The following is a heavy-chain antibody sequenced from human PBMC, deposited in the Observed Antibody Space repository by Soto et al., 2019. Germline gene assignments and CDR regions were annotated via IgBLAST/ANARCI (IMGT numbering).Heavy chain of an antibody. CDR1: GFTFSGYG. V-gene: IGHV3-30*18. CDR3: AKDRKTIFGVVPFSGGMDV. D-gene: IGHD3-3*01. Sequence: PVGSLRLSCVASGFTFSGYGMHWVRQAPGKGLEWVAVISYEGSNKYYADSVKGRFTISRDNSINTMYLEMNSLRAEDTAVYYCAKDRKTIFGVVPFSGGMDVWGQGTTVTVSS. J-gene: IGHJ6*02. CDR2: ISYEGSNK.